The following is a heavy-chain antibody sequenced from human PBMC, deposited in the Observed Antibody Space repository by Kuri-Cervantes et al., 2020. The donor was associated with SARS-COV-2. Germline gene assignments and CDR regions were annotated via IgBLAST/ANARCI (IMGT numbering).Heavy chain of an antibody. V-gene: IGHV3-30*02. J-gene: IGHJ6*02. CDR3: AGGYPFYYYYGMDV. CDR1: GFSVSSNF. D-gene: IGHD6-13*01. CDR2: IRHDGSDT. Sequence: GGSLRLSCAASGFSVSSNFMSWVRQAPGKGLEWVTFIRHDGSDTFYADSVKGRFTISRDNAKNSLYLQMNSLRAEDTAVYYCAGGYPFYYYYGMDVWGQGTTVTVSS.